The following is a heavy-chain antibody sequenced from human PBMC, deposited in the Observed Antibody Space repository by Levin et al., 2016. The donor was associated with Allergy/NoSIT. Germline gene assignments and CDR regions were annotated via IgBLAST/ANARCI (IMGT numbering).Heavy chain of an antibody. J-gene: IGHJ5*02. V-gene: IGHV1-8*01. CDR3: ARALMSSYGVGKRSFDP. Sequence: WVRQAPGQGLEWMGWMNPNSGNTGYAQKFQGRVTMTRNTSISTAYMELTSLRSEDTAVYYCARALMSSYGVGKRSFDPWGQGTLVTVSS. D-gene: IGHD2-8*01. CDR2: MNPNSGNT.